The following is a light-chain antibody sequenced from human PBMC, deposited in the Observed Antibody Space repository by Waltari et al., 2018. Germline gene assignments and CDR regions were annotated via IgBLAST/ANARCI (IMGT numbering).Light chain of an antibody. CDR3: YSAADNNRLV. V-gene: IGLV3-27*01. J-gene: IGLJ2*01. CDR2: KAT. CDR1: VVAKKY. Sequence: SYELTQPSSVSVSPGQTARITCSGHVVAKKYARWFQQMPGKAPVLVIYKATERPSGIPERFSGSTSGTTVTLTSSGAQVEDEADYYCYSAADNNRLVFGGGTKLTVL.